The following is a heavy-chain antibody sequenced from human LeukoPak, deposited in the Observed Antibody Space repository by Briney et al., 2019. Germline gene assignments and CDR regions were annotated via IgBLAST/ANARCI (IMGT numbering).Heavy chain of an antibody. CDR1: GFTFYNYA. V-gene: IGHV3-9*01. CDR3: ARAYKDRSLAGKKEFFQH. CDR2: ISWNSGTI. Sequence: GGSLRLSCAASGFTFYNYAMNWGRQGPGQGLEWISLISWNSGTIGYADSVKGRFTISRDNANNFLYLQMNSLRAVDTALYYCARAYKDRSLAGKKEFFQHWGQGTLVTVSS. J-gene: IGHJ1*01. D-gene: IGHD6-19*01.